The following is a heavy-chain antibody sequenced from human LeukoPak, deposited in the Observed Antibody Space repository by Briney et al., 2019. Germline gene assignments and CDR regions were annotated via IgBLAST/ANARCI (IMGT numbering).Heavy chain of an antibody. V-gene: IGHV3-30*02. CDR3: VRDLLTLLQKYFDS. CDR1: GFSLGGYG. D-gene: IGHD2-15*01. CDR2: IWYDGSNK. J-gene: IGHJ4*02. Sequence: GGSLRLSCAASGFSLGGYGIHWVRQAPGKGLEWVAYIWYDGSNKYYGDSMKGRFTISRDNSKNMLYLQMSSLRAEDTAVYYCVRDLLTLLQKYFDSWDQGTLVSVSS.